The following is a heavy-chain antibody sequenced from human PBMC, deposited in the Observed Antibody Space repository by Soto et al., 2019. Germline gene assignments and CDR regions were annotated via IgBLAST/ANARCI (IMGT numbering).Heavy chain of an antibody. CDR3: ARADRWLQLETYYFDY. CDR2: INHSGST. D-gene: IGHD1-1*01. V-gene: IGHV4-34*01. J-gene: IGHJ4*02. Sequence: PSETLSLTCAVYGGSFSGYYWSWIRQPPGKGLEWIGEINHSGSTNYNPSLKSRVTISVDTSKNQFSLKLSSVTAADTAVYYCARADRWLQLETYYFDYWGQGTLVTVSS. CDR1: GGSFSGYY.